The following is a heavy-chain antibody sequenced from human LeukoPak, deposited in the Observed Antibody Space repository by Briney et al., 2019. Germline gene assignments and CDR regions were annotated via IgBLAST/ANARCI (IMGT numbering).Heavy chain of an antibody. CDR3: ARVRWSSYYDSSGSDY. J-gene: IGHJ4*02. Sequence: GGSLRLSCAASGFTFSSYSMNWVRQAPGKGLEWVSSISSSSSYIYYADSVKGRFTISRDNAKNSLYLQMNSLRAEDTAVYYCARVRWSSYYDSSGSDYWGQGTLVTVSS. CDR2: ISSSSSYI. V-gene: IGHV3-21*01. D-gene: IGHD3-22*01. CDR1: GFTFSSYS.